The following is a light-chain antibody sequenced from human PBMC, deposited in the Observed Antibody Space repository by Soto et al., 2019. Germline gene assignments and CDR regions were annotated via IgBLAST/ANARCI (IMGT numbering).Light chain of an antibody. Sequence: EVVLTQSPGTLSLSPGERATLSCRASQSVTSYLAWYQQRPGQAPRLLIYDASRRATGIPASFSGSGSGADFTLTISTLEPEDLAVYYCQQRSSWPITFGQGTKVDIK. V-gene: IGKV3-11*01. J-gene: IGKJ1*01. CDR3: QQRSSWPIT. CDR1: QSVTSY. CDR2: DAS.